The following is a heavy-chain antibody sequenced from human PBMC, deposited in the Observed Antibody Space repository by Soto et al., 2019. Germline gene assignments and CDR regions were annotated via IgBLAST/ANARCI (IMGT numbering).Heavy chain of an antibody. CDR2: INAGNGNT. D-gene: IGHD3-3*01. V-gene: IGHV1-3*01. Sequence: QVQLVQSGAEVKKPGASVKVSCKASGYTFTSYAMHWVRQAPGQRLEWMGWINAGNGNTKYSQKFQGRVTITRDTSASTAYMELSSLRSEDTAVYYCAGVPSQIFGVVIIPYFDYWGQGTLVTVSS. CDR3: AGVPSQIFGVVIIPYFDY. CDR1: GYTFTSYA. J-gene: IGHJ4*02.